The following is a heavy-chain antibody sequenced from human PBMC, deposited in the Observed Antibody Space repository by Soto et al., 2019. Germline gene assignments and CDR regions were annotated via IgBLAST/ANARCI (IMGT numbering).Heavy chain of an antibody. J-gene: IGHJ4*02. CDR1: GYTFTSYG. V-gene: IGHV1-18*01. D-gene: IGHD2-15*01. CDR2: ISAYNGNT. CDR3: ARVSAATWRLDYFDY. Sequence: GASVKVSCKASGYTFTSYGISWVRQAPGQGLEWMGWISAYNGNTNYAQKLQGRVTMTTDTSTSTAYMELRSLRSDDTAVYYCARVSAATWRLDYFDYWGPGTLVTVSS.